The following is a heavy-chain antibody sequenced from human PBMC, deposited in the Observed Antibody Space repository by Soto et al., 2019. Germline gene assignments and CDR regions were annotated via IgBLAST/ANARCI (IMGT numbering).Heavy chain of an antibody. Sequence: QVQLVQSGAEVKKPGDSVKVSCKASGYTFTNYGMSWVRQAPGQGLEWMGWISAYNGNTKYAQKFQGRVTITADTSTSTGYMELRSLTSDDAAVYYCATDCPVPPATPNNWFDPWGQGTPVTVSP. CDR2: ISAYNGNT. CDR1: GYTFTNYG. D-gene: IGHD2-2*02. J-gene: IGHJ5*02. CDR3: ATDCPVPPATPNNWFDP. V-gene: IGHV1-18*01.